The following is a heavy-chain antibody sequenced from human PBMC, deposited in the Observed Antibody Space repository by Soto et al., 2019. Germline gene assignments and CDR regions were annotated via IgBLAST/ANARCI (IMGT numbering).Heavy chain of an antibody. V-gene: IGHV1-3*01. CDR2: INAGTGDT. CDR3: ARDGGYDILTGYFDC. Sequence: QVQLVQSGAEVEKPGASVKVSCKASGYTFTSYSIHWVRQAPGQRLEWMGWINAGTGDTKYSERYQGRVTITRDTSAKSAHMELRGLRFEDTAVYYCARDGGYDILTGYFDCWGQGTLLTVSS. D-gene: IGHD3-9*01. J-gene: IGHJ4*02. CDR1: GYTFTSYS.